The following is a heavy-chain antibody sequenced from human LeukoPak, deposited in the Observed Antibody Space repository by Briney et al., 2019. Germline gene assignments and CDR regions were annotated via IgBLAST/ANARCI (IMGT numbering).Heavy chain of an antibody. CDR2: TYYRSKLYN. CDR3: ARDRFYYDILTGYAPQNWFDP. V-gene: IGHV6-1*01. J-gene: IGHJ5*02. D-gene: IGHD3-9*01. CDR1: GDSVSSNSAA. Sequence: SQTLSLTCAISGDSVSSNSAAWNWIRQSPSRGLEWLGRTYYRSKLYNDYAVSVKSRITINPDTSKNQFSLQLNSVTPEDTAVYYCARDRFYYDILTGYAPQNWFDPWGQGTLVTVSS.